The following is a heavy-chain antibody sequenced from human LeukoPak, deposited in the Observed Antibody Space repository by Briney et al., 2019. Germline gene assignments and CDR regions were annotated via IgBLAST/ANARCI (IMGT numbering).Heavy chain of an antibody. V-gene: IGHV3-11*04. CDR2: ISSSGSTI. CDR1: GFTFSDDY. Sequence: GGSLRLSCAASGFTFSDDYMSWIRQAPGKGLEWVSYISSSGSTIYYADSVKGRFTISRDNAKNSLYLQMNSLRAEDTAVYYCARGPRVVVATSYYFDYWGQGTLVTVSS. CDR3: ARGPRVVVATSYYFDY. D-gene: IGHD5-12*01. J-gene: IGHJ4*02.